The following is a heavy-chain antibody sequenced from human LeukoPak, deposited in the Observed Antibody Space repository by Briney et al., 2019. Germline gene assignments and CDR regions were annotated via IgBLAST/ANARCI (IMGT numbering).Heavy chain of an antibody. V-gene: IGHV3-23*01. CDR3: ARAPYDSSGYHDY. J-gene: IGHJ4*02. CDR1: GFTFSSSA. D-gene: IGHD3-22*01. CDR2: ISGSGGGT. Sequence: GGSLRLSCAASGFTFSSSAMSWVRQAPGKGLEWVSAISGSGGGTYYADSVKGRLTISRDNSKNTLYLQMSSLRAEDTALYYCARAPYDSSGYHDYWGQGTLVIVSS.